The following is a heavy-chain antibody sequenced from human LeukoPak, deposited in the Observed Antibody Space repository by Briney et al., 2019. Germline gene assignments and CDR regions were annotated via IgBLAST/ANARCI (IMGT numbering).Heavy chain of an antibody. D-gene: IGHD1-26*01. CDR2: ISYDGIKT. J-gene: IGHJ4*02. V-gene: IGHV3-30*03. CDR3: ARVRRGGSYYADY. Sequence: GGSLRLSCAASGFTFSNYGMHWVRQAPGKGLEWVAVISYDGIKTYYADSVKGRFTISRDNSKNTLYLQMNSLRPEDTAVYYCARVRRGGSYYADYWGQGTLVTVSS. CDR1: GFTFSNYG.